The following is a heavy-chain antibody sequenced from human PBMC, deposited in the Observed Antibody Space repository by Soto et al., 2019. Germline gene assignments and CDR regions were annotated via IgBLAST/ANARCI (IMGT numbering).Heavy chain of an antibody. CDR2: IYSSGST. CDR3: ASRPPFDY. J-gene: IGHJ4*02. Sequence: EVQLVESGGGLIQPGGSLRLSCAASGFTVSSNDMSWVRQAPGKGLEWVSAIYSSGSTSYVDSVKGRFTISRDISTNTLYLQMNSLRVEATAVYYCASRPPFDYWGQGTLVTVSS. V-gene: IGHV3-53*01. CDR1: GFTVSSND.